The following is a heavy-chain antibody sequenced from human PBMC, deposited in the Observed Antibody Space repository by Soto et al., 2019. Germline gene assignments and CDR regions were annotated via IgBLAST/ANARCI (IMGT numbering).Heavy chain of an antibody. CDR3: ARLPGP. J-gene: IGHJ5*02. CDR2: IYYNGNT. V-gene: IGHV4-30-4*08. D-gene: IGHD5-18*01. Sequence: SETLSLTCTVSGGSICSGDYYWSWIRQLPGKDLEWIAYIYYNGNTYYTPSLKSRATISVDTSKNQFSLKLSSVTAADTAVYVCARLPGPCCQGTLVTVSS. CDR1: GGSICSGDYY.